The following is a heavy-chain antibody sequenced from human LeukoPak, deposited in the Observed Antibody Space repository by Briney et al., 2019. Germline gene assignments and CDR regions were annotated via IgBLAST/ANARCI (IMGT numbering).Heavy chain of an antibody. CDR3: ASRGASGTSYY. CDR1: GGSISSYY. CDR2: IYYSGST. D-gene: IGHD3-10*01. J-gene: IGHJ4*02. V-gene: IGHV4-59*01. Sequence: PSETLSLTCTVSGGSISSYYWSWIRQPPGKGLEWIGYIYYSGSTNYNPSLKSRVTISVDTSKNQFSLKLSSVTAADTAVYYCASRGASGTSYYWGQGTLVTVSS.